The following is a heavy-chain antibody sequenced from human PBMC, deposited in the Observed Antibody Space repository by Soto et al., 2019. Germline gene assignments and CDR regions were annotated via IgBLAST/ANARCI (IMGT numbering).Heavy chain of an antibody. CDR3: ARGDSGWYSSYFDY. Sequence: QVQLVESGGGVVQPGRSLRLSCAASGFTFSSYAMHWVRQAPGKGLEWVAVISYDGSNKYYADSVKGRFTISRDNSKNTLYLQMSSVRAADTAVYYCARGDSGWYSSYFDYWGQGTLVTVSS. CDR2: ISYDGSNK. J-gene: IGHJ4*02. D-gene: IGHD6-19*01. CDR1: GFTFSSYA. V-gene: IGHV3-30-3*01.